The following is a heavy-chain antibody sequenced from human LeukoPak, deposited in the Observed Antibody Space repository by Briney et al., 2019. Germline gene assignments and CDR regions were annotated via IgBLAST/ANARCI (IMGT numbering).Heavy chain of an antibody. Sequence: SGPTLVNPTQTLTLTCTFSGFSLSTHETSVSCVRQPPGKSLEWLARIDWDDDKYYSASLKTRLTISKDTSKNQVVLTMTNMDPVDTATYYCARRLYGSGSSNAFDIWGQGTMVTVSS. D-gene: IGHD3-10*01. CDR3: ARRLYGSGSSNAFDI. CDR1: GFSLSTHETS. CDR2: IDWDDDK. V-gene: IGHV2-70*11. J-gene: IGHJ3*02.